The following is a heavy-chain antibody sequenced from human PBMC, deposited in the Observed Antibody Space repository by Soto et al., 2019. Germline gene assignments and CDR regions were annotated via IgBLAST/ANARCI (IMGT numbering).Heavy chain of an antibody. J-gene: IGHJ4*02. CDR2: IYYSGTT. D-gene: IGHD3-10*01. Sequence: QVQLQESGPGLVKPSQTLSLTCTVSGGPISSDSYYWSWIRQHPGKGLEWIGYIYYSGTTYDNPSLRSRVTISVDTSTNQFSLKLSSVTAADTAVYYCARGSSMAKGTGNFDYWGQGTLVTVSS. CDR3: ARGSSMAKGTGNFDY. CDR1: GGPISSDSYY. V-gene: IGHV4-31*03.